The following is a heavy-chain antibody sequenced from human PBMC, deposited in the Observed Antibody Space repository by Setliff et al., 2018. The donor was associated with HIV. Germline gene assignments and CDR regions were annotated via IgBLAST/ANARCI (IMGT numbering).Heavy chain of an antibody. Sequence: GASVKVSCKGSGYTFTNYAINWVRQAPGQGLEWMGWISAYNGNTNYAQKLQGRVTMTTDTSTSTAYMELRSLRSDDTAVYYCARDLLLRWLDYWGQGTLVTV. J-gene: IGHJ4*02. CDR3: ARDLLLRWLDY. CDR1: GYTFTNYA. V-gene: IGHV1-18*01. CDR2: ISAYNGNT. D-gene: IGHD4-17*01.